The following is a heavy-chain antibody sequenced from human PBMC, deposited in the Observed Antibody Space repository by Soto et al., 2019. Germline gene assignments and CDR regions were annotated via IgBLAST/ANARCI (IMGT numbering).Heavy chain of an antibody. CDR3: ARGLGHPYSSGWYA. V-gene: IGHV1-18*01. Sequence: AASVQVSCKASGYTFTSYGISWVRQAPGQGLEWMGWISAYNGNTNYAQKLQGRVTMTTDTSTSTAYMELRSLRSDDTAVYYCARGLGHPYSSGWYAWGQGTLVTVSS. D-gene: IGHD6-19*01. CDR2: ISAYNGNT. J-gene: IGHJ5*02. CDR1: GYTFTSYG.